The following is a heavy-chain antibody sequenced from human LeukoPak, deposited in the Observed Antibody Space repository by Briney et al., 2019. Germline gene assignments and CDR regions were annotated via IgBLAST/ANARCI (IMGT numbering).Heavy chain of an antibody. V-gene: IGHV5-51*01. CDR3: ARRDVILWSGESSYDAFDI. J-gene: IGHJ3*02. CDR2: IYPGDSDT. Sequence: GESLKISCKGSGYSFTSYWIGWVRQMPGKGLEWMGIIYPGDSDTRYSPSFQGQVTISADKSISTAYLQWSSLKASDTAMYYCARRDVILWSGESSYDAFDIWGQGTMVTVSS. D-gene: IGHD3-10*01. CDR1: GYSFTSYW.